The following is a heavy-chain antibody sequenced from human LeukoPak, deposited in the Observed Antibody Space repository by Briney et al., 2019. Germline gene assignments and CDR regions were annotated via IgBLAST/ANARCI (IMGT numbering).Heavy chain of an antibody. CDR3: ARDPTTVTKGLDI. Sequence: PSETLSLTCSVSGGSIRTYYWNWIRQPPGKGLEWIGYISYIGSTNYNPSLKSRVTISVDTSKNQFSLKLSSVTAADTAVYYCARDPTTVTKGLDIWGQGTMVTVSS. CDR2: ISYIGST. J-gene: IGHJ3*02. V-gene: IGHV4-59*01. D-gene: IGHD4-17*01. CDR1: GGSIRTYY.